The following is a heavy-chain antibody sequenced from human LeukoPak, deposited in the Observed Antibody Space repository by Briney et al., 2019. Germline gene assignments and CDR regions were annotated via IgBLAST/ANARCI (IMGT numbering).Heavy chain of an antibody. Sequence: PGRSLRLSCAASGFTFSSYGMHWVRQAPGKGLEWVAVIWYDGSNKYYADSVKGRFTISRDNSENTLYLQMNSLRAEDTAVYYCARDRITMSPYGMDVWGQGTTVTVSS. CDR2: IWYDGSNK. CDR3: ARDRITMSPYGMDV. D-gene: IGHD3-10*02. V-gene: IGHV3-33*01. J-gene: IGHJ6*02. CDR1: GFTFSSYG.